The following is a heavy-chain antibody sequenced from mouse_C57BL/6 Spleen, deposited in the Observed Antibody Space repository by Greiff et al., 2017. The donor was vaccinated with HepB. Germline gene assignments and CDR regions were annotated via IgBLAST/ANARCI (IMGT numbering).Heavy chain of an antibody. CDR2: ISYSGST. J-gene: IGHJ3*01. CDR3: ARAGLTGVAWFAY. Sequence: VQLKESGPGMVKPSQSLSLTCTVTGYSITSGYDWHWIRHFPGNKLEWMGYISYSGSTNYNPSLKSRISITHDTSKNHFFLKLNSVTTEDTATYYCARAGLTGVAWFAYWGQGTLVTVSA. D-gene: IGHD4-1*01. V-gene: IGHV3-1*01. CDR1: GYSITSGYD.